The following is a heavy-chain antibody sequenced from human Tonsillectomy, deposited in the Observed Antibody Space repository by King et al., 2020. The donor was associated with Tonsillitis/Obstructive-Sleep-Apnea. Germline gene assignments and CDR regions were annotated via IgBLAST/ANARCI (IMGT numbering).Heavy chain of an antibody. CDR3: AKNYGDPEY. D-gene: IGHD4-17*01. J-gene: IGHJ4*02. CDR2: NNWNGDST. Sequence: VQLVESGGGVVWPGGALRLSCAASGFTVDGFGMSGGRQAPGKGLECVSGNNWNGDSTHYADSVKGRFAIFRDNAKKSLYLQMSSLRAEDTAFYYCAKNYGDPEYWGQGTLVTVSS. V-gene: IGHV3-20*04. CDR1: GFTVDGFG.